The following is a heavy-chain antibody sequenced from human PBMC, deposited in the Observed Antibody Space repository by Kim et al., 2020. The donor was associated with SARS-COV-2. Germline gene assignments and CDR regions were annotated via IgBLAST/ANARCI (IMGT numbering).Heavy chain of an antibody. J-gene: IGHJ5*02. Sequence: GGSLRLSCAASGFTFGDYSMNWVRQAPGKGLEWVSYISSSSKTKYYTDSVQGRFTVSRDNANNSLFLQMNSLRDEDTALYFCAKEGFNANQAWFDPWGQGTLVIVSS. CDR2: ISSSSKTK. CDR1: GFTFGDYS. CDR3: AKEGFNANQAWFDP. V-gene: IGHV3-48*02. D-gene: IGHD2-2*01.